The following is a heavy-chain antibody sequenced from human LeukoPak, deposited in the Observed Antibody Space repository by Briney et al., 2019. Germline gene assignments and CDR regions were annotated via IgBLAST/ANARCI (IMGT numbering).Heavy chain of an antibody. CDR1: GYTFTGYY. J-gene: IGHJ5*02. D-gene: IGHD2-2*01. CDR2: INPNSGGT. CDR3: ARDLVGYCSSTSCSPRPQNWFDP. V-gene: IGHV1-2*06. Sequence: GASVKVSCKASGYTFTGYYMHWVRQAPGQGLEWMGRINPNSGGTNYAQKFQGRVTMTRDTSISTAYMELSRLRSDDTAVYYCARDLVGYCSSTSCSPRPQNWFDPWGQGTLVTVSS.